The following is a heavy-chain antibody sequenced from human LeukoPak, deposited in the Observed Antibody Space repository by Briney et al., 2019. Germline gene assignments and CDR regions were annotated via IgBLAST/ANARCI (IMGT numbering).Heavy chain of an antibody. D-gene: IGHD5-24*01. CDR2: INPNSGGT. CDR1: GYTFTGYY. J-gene: IGHJ4*02. CDR3: ARDPVEIATTEFDY. Sequence: ASVKVSCKSSGYTFTGYYIHWVRQAPGQGLEWMGWINPNSGGTNYAQKFQGRVTMTRDTSISTAYMDLSKLRSDDTAVYYCARDPVEIATTEFDYWGQGTLVTVSS. V-gene: IGHV1-2*02.